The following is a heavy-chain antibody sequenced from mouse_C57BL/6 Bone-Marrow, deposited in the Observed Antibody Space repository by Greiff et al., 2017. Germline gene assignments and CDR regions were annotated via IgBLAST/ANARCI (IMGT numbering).Heavy chain of an antibody. CDR1: GFSFNTYA. CDR3: VRPYYYGSSPWFAY. V-gene: IGHV10-1*01. Sequence: EVMLVESGGGLVQPKGSLKLSCAASGFSFNTYAMNWVRQAPGKGLEWVARIRSKSNNYATYYADSVKDRFTISRDDSESMLYLQMNNLKTEDTAMYYCVRPYYYGSSPWFAYWGQGTLVTVSA. D-gene: IGHD1-1*01. J-gene: IGHJ3*01. CDR2: IRSKSNNYAT.